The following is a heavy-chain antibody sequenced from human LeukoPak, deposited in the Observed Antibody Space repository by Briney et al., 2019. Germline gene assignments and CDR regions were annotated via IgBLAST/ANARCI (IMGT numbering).Heavy chain of an antibody. V-gene: IGHV4-31*03. D-gene: IGHD2-2*01. CDR1: GGSISSGGYY. CDR2: IYYSGST. CDR3: ARMRYCSSTSCYYRFDP. J-gene: IGHJ5*02. Sequence: SETLSLTCTVSGGSISSGGYYWSWIRQHPGKGLEWIGYIYYSGSTYYNPSLKSRVTISVDMSKNQFSLKLSSVTAADTAVYYCARMRYCSSTSCYYRFDPWGQGTLVTVSS.